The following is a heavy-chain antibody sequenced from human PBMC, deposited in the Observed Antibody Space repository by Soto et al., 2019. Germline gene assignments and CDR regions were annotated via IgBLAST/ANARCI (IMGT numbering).Heavy chain of an antibody. CDR1: GFTVSSFA. CDR2: ITKSGDT. D-gene: IGHD6-6*01. V-gene: IGHV3-23*01. Sequence: GSLRLSCAASGFTVSSFAMNWDRQAPGRGLEWVSTITKSGDTYYADSVKGQDTISADKSISTAYLQWSSLKASDTAMYCCARRDSSSSPVDYWGQGTLVTVSS. J-gene: IGHJ4*02. CDR3: ARRDSSSSPVDY.